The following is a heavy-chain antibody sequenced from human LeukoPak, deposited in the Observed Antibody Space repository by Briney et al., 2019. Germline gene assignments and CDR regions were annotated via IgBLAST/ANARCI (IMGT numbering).Heavy chain of an antibody. J-gene: IGHJ4*02. V-gene: IGHV3-48*03. CDR1: GFTFSSYE. D-gene: IGHD6-13*01. CDR3: AREYSSSWYPYFDY. CDR2: ISSSGSTI. Sequence: PGGSLRLSCAASGFTFSSYEMNWVRQAPGKGLEWVSYISSSGSTIYYADSVKGRFTISRDNAKNSLYLQMNSLRAEDTAVYYCAREYSSSWYPYFDYWGQGTLVTVSP.